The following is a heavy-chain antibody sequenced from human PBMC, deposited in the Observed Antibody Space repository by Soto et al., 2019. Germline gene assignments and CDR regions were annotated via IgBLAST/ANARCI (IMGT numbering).Heavy chain of an antibody. Sequence: EGSLTLSWAPFRFAFSDCDISWTTGAPGKGLERVSYISSSGSTIYYADSVKGRFTISRDNAKKSLYLQMNSLRAEDTAVYYCARGLYEYVWGSDPPHLDYWGQGT. J-gene: IGHJ4*02. V-gene: IGHV3-11*01. CDR1: RFAFSDCD. D-gene: IGHD3-16*02. CDR2: ISSSGSTI. CDR3: ARGLYEYVWGSDPPHLDY.